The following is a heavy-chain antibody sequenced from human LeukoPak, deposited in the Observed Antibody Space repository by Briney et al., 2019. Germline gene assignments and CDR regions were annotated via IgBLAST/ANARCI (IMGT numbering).Heavy chain of an antibody. Sequence: GGSLRLSCTASGFPFSGNAMHWFRQAPGKGMEWVAIIFYDGSNKYYADAVKGRFTISRDNAKNTLYLQMDNVTVEDTAVYYCAREEEWELPDYWGQGTLVTVSS. D-gene: IGHD1-26*01. CDR1: GFPFSGNA. V-gene: IGHV3-30-3*01. CDR2: IFYDGSNK. CDR3: AREEEWELPDY. J-gene: IGHJ4*02.